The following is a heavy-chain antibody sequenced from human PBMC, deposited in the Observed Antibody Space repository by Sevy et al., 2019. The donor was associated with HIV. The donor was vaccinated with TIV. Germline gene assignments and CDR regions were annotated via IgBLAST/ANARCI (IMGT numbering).Heavy chain of an antibody. CDR3: ARDLGYCSDGSCYLMDV. CDR1: GGSISSYY. V-gene: IGHV4-59*01. D-gene: IGHD2-15*01. CDR2: IYYSGST. Sequence: SETLSLTCTVSGGSISSYYWSWIRQPPGKGLEWIGYIYYSGSTNYNPSLKSRVTISVDTSKNQFSLKLSSVTAADTAVYYCARDLGYCSDGSCYLMDVWGQGTTVTVSS. J-gene: IGHJ6*02.